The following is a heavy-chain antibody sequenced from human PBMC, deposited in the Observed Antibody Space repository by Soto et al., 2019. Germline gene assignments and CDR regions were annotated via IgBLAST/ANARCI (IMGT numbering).Heavy chain of an antibody. CDR1: GFPFTTYG. CDR2: ISYDGSNK. V-gene: IGHV3-30*03. CDR3: VGGQYYFDY. D-gene: IGHD3-10*01. Sequence: QVQLVESGGGVVQPGRSLILSCAASGFPFTTYGMHWVREGPGKGLEWVAVISYDGSNKYYADSVKGRFTSSRDNSKNTLYLQMNSLRPEDSALYYCVGGQYYFDYRGQGTLVTVSS. J-gene: IGHJ4*02.